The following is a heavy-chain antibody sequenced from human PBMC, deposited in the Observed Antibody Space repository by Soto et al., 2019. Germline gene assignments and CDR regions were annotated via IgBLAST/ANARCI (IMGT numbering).Heavy chain of an antibody. Sequence: PGGSLRLSCAASGFTFSSYAMSWVRQAPGKGLEWVSAISGSGGSTYYADSVKGRFTISRDNSKNTLYLQMGSLRAEDMAVYYCARALCSSTSCQRVYYMDVWGKGTTVTVSS. CDR1: GFTFSSYA. CDR2: ISGSGGST. CDR3: ARALCSSTSCQRVYYMDV. D-gene: IGHD2-2*01. V-gene: IGHV3-23*01. J-gene: IGHJ6*03.